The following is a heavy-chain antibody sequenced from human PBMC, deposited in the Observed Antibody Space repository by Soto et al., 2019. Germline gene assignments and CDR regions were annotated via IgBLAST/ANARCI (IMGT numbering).Heavy chain of an antibody. Sequence: QVQLVESGGGVVQPGRSLRLSCAASGFTFSSYGMHWVRQASGKGLEWVAVISYDGSNKYYADSVKGRFTISRDNSKNTLYLQMNSLRAEDTAVYYCAKASGYDWDSSGGTELHGGRVMPPRNYYYYYGMDVWGQGTTVTVSS. J-gene: IGHJ6*02. D-gene: IGHD5-12*01. CDR2: ISYDGSNK. CDR3: AKASGYDWDSSGGTELHGGRVMPPRNYYYYYGMDV. CDR1: GFTFSSYG. V-gene: IGHV3-30*18.